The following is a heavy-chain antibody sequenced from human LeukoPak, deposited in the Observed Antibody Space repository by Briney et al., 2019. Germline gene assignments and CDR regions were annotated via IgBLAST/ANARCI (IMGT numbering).Heavy chain of an antibody. Sequence: ASVKVSCKASGYTFTSYDINWVRQATGQGLEWMGWMNPNSGNTGYAQKFQGRVTITRNTSMSTAYMELSSLRSEDTAVYYCARGRVNHFWYACSGGSCYSRGNYFDYWGQGTLVTVSS. CDR1: GYTFTSYD. J-gene: IGHJ4*02. CDR3: ARGRVNHFWYACSGGSCYSRGNYFDY. D-gene: IGHD2-15*01. CDR2: MNPNSGNT. V-gene: IGHV1-8*03.